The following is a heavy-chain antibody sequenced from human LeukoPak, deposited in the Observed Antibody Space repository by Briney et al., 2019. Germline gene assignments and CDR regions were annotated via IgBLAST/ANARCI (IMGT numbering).Heavy chain of an antibody. Sequence: GGSLRLSCAASGFTFSDYGMHWVRQAPGKGLEWVAVISYDGSNKYYADSVKGRFTISRDNSKNTLYLQMNSLRAEDTAVYYCARALRAAASIFDYWGQGTLVTVSS. J-gene: IGHJ4*02. CDR2: ISYDGSNK. CDR3: ARALRAAASIFDY. V-gene: IGHV3-30-3*01. CDR1: GFTFSDYG. D-gene: IGHD6-13*01.